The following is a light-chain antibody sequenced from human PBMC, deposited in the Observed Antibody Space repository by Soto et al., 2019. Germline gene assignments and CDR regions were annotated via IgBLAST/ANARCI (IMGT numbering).Light chain of an antibody. J-gene: IGKJ5*01. V-gene: IGKV3-15*01. CDR2: GAS. Sequence: EIVMTQSPATLSVPPGERATLSCRASQSVRGNLAWYQQKPGQSPRLLIYGASSRATGIPARFSGSGSGTEFTLTIRSLQSEDFAVYYCQQYNNWPFINCGQGTRREIK. CDR3: QQYNNWPFIN. CDR1: QSVRGN.